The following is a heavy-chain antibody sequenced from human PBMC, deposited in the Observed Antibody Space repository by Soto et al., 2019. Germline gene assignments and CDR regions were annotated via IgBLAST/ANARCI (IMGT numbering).Heavy chain of an antibody. V-gene: IGHV1-69*01. Sequence: QVQLVQSGAEVKKPGSSVKVSCKASGGTFSSYAISWVRQAPGQGLEWMGGIIHIFGTANYAQKFQGRVTITADESTSTAYMELSSLRSEDTAVYYFARDAAAVAGGIRPRWCDPWGQGTLVTVSS. D-gene: IGHD6-19*01. J-gene: IGHJ5*02. CDR1: GGTFSSYA. CDR2: IIHIFGTA. CDR3: ARDAAAVAGGIRPRWCDP.